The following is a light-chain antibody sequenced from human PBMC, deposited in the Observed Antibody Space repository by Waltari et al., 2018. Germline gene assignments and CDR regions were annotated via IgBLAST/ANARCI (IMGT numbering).Light chain of an antibody. V-gene: IGLV3-9*01. J-gene: IGLJ3*02. CDR1: NIGSKK. CDR2: RNS. Sequence: SYDLTQPLSVSVALGQTARITCGGNNIGSKKVHWYQQRPGQAPVLVIYRNSNWPSGLPERFSGSNSGNTATLTISRAQAGDEADYYCQVWDSNNWVFGGGTKLTVL. CDR3: QVWDSNNWV.